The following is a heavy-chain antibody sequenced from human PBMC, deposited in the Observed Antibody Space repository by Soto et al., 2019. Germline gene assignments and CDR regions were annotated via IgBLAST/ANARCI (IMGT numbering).Heavy chain of an antibody. J-gene: IGHJ5*02. V-gene: IGHV3-30*03. CDR2: ISYDGSNK. Sequence: GGSLRLSCAASGFTFSIYSMNWVRQAPGKGLEWVAVISYDGSNKYYADSVKGRFTISRDNSKNTLYLQMNSLRAEDTAVYYCARDFLRWIQLWLLPWFDPWSQGTLVTVSS. CDR1: GFTFSIYS. D-gene: IGHD5-18*01. CDR3: ARDFLRWIQLWLLPWFDP.